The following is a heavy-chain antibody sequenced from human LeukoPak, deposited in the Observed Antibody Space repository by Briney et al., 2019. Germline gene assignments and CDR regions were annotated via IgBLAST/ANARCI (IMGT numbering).Heavy chain of an antibody. J-gene: IGHJ4*02. CDR2: IGASGGST. Sequence: GGSLRLSCAASGFTFSSFDMSWVRQAPGKGLEWVSAIGASGGSTYYTDSVKGRFTISRDNSKKTLYLQMNSLRGEDTALYYCAKDLRYFDWLAGFDYWGQGTLVTVSS. D-gene: IGHD3-9*01. CDR1: GFTFSSFD. V-gene: IGHV3-23*01. CDR3: AKDLRYFDWLAGFDY.